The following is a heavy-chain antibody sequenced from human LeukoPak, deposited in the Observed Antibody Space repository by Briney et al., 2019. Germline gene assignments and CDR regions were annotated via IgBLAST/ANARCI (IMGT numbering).Heavy chain of an antibody. Sequence: PGGSQRLSCAASGFTFSSYWMHWVRQAPGKGLVWVSRINSDGSSTSYADSVRGRFTISRDNAKNTLYLQMNSLRAEDTAVYYCARDDVDCSSTSCYASGVDYWGQGTLVTVSS. D-gene: IGHD2-2*01. CDR1: GFTFSSYW. CDR2: INSDGSST. J-gene: IGHJ4*02. CDR3: ARDDVDCSSTSCYASGVDY. V-gene: IGHV3-74*01.